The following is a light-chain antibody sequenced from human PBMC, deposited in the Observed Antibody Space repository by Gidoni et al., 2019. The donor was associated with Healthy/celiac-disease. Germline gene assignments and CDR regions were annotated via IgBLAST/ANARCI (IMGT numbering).Light chain of an antibody. Sequence: DIVMTQSPDSLAVSLGERATINCKSSQSVLYSSNNKNYLAWYQQKPGQPPKLLIYWASTRESGVPDRFSGSGSGPDFTLTISSLQAEDVAVYYCQQYYSTPQTFGQGTKVEIK. V-gene: IGKV4-1*01. J-gene: IGKJ1*01. CDR3: QQYYSTPQT. CDR1: QSVLYSSNNKNY. CDR2: WAS.